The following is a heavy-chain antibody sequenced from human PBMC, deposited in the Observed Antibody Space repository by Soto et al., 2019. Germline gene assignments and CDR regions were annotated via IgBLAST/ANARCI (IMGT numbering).Heavy chain of an antibody. CDR3: ARAKGSYYDGSFVTFFSTDYFDH. CDR2: IYYTGST. Sequence: QVQLQESGPGMVKPSETLSLTCTFSGGSVSSGRYYWSWIRQPPGAGLEWIVYIYYTGSTTYNPFLMCRVPSSVDTSTNLFFLNLSSVTAADTAVYYFARAKGSYYDGSFVTFFSTDYFDHGGQGTLITVSS. V-gene: IGHV4-61*01. CDR1: GGSVSSGRYY. D-gene: IGHD3-22*01. J-gene: IGHJ4*02.